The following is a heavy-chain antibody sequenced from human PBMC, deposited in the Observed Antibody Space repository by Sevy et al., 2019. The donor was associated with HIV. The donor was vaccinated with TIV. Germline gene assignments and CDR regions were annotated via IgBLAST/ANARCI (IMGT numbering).Heavy chain of an antibody. Sequence: GGSLRLSCAASGFTFSTYSMNWVRQAPGKGLQWISYISSSSGTIYYADSVEGRFTISRDNAKNSLYLQMNSLRAEDTAVYYCARVDTTHILNYFDYWGQGTLVTVSS. CDR2: ISSSSGTI. CDR3: ARVDTTHILNYFDY. V-gene: IGHV3-48*01. J-gene: IGHJ4*02. CDR1: GFTFSTYS.